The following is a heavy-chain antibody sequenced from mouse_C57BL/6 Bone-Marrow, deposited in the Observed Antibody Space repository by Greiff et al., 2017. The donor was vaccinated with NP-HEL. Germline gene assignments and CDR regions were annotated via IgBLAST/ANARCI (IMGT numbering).Heavy chain of an antibody. D-gene: IGHD2-5*01. V-gene: IGHV1-26*01. CDR2: INPNNGGT. CDR1: GYTFTDYY. CDR3: ASYSNYVGFDY. J-gene: IGHJ2*01. Sequence: VQLQQSGPELVKPGASVKISCKASGYTFTDYYMNWVKQSHGKSLEWIGDINPNNGGTSYNQKFKGKATLTVDKSSSTAYMELRSLTSEDSAVYYCASYSNYVGFDYWGQGTTLTVSS.